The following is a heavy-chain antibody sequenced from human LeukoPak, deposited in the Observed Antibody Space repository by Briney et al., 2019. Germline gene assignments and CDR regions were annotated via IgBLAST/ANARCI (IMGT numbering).Heavy chain of an antibody. J-gene: IGHJ4*02. CDR2: IYYGGIT. CDR3: AREDSSRWRSFDY. CDR1: GDSISSSSFY. D-gene: IGHD6-13*01. Sequence: SETLSLTCTLSGDSISSSSFYWGWIRQPPGKGLECIGTIYYGGITYYNSSLKSRVTMSIDTSRNQFSLKLSSVTAADTAVYYCAREDSSRWRSFDYWGQGTLVTVSS. V-gene: IGHV4-39*07.